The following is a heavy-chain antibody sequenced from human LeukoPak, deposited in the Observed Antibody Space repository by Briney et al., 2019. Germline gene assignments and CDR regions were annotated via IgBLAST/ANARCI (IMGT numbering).Heavy chain of an antibody. V-gene: IGHV4-39*01. J-gene: IGHJ5*02. CDR1: GGSISSSSYY. CDR3: AKQAVADTPDWFDP. Sequence: ETLSLTCTVSGGSISSSSYYWGWIRQPPGKGLEWIGSIYFSGSTYYNPSLKSRVTISVDTSKNQFSLKLSSVTAADTAVYYCAKQAVADTPDWFDPWGQGTLVTVSS. CDR2: IYFSGST. D-gene: IGHD6-19*01.